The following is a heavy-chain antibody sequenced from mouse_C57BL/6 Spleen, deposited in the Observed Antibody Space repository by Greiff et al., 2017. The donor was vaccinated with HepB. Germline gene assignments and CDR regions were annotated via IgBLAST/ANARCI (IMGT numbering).Heavy chain of an antibody. Sequence: QVTLKESGPGILQPSQTLSLTCSFSGFSLSTFGMGVGWIRQPSGKGLEWLAHIWWDDDKYYNPALKSRLTISKDTSKNQVFLKIANVDTADTATYYCARPIYYDYEGYFDVWGTGTTVTVSS. CDR2: IWWDDDK. J-gene: IGHJ1*03. D-gene: IGHD2-4*01. CDR3: ARPIYYDYEGYFDV. V-gene: IGHV8-8*01. CDR1: GFSLSTFGMG.